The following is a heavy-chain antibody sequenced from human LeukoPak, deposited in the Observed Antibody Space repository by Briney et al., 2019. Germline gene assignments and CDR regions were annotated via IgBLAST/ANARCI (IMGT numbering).Heavy chain of an antibody. J-gene: IGHJ6*03. V-gene: IGHV1-2*02. CDR3: ARVGIAAAGQVRASSYYMDV. D-gene: IGHD6-13*01. CDR2: INPNSGGT. Sequence: ASVKVSCKASGYTFTGYYMHWVRQAPGQGLEWMGWINPNSGGTNYALKFQGRVTMTRDTSISTAYMELSRLRSDDTAVYYCARVGIAAAGQVRASSYYMDVWGKGTTVTVSS. CDR1: GYTFTGYY.